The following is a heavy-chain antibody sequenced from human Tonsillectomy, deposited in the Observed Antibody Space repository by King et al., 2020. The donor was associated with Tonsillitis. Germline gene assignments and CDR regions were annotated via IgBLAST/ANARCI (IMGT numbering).Heavy chain of an antibody. CDR3: VKDTGRGYDSGGYYYVFPFDH. CDR1: GFTFGDYA. CDR2: ISWNSATI. V-gene: IGHV3-9*01. J-gene: IGHJ5*02. D-gene: IGHD3-22*01. Sequence: QLVPSGGGLVQPGRSLRLSCVASGFTFGDYAVHWVRQAPGKGLEWVSGISWNSATIDYADSVKGRFTISRDNAKNSLYLQMNGLRAEDTALYYCVKDTGRGYDSGGYYYVFPFDHWGQGTLVTVSS.